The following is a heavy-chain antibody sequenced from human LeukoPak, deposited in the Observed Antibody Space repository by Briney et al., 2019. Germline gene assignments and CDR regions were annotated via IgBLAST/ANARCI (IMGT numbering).Heavy chain of an antibody. CDR3: ARVGFYDSSGYPRFDP. CDR1: GGSISSSSYY. Sequence: SETLSLTCTVSGGSISSSSYYWGWIRQPPGKGLEWIGSIYYSGSTYYNPSLKSRVTISVDTSKNQFSLKLSSVTAADTAVYYCARVGFYDSSGYPRFDPWGQGTLVTVSS. J-gene: IGHJ5*02. V-gene: IGHV4-39*07. D-gene: IGHD3-22*01. CDR2: IYYSGST.